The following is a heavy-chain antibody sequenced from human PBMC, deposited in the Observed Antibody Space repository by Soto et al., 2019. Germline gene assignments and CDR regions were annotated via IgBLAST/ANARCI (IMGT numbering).Heavy chain of an antibody. CDR3: AKDRLDRVVAGTMDF. V-gene: IGHV1-3*01. D-gene: IGHD2-21*01. J-gene: IGHJ6*03. CDR2: ITPVNGKT. Sequence: QVHLVQSGAEVKEPVASVKVSCKASGYTFTSYGMHWLRQAPGQRLEWMGWITPVNGKTRLSQKFQDRLTIMTNTSARTVYMDLSSLRSEDTAFYYCAKDRLDRVVAGTMDFWGTGTAVIVSS. CDR1: GYTFTSYG.